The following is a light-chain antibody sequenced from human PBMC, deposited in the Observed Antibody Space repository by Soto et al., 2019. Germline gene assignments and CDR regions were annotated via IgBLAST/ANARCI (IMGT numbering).Light chain of an antibody. CDR2: AAS. V-gene: IGKV3-20*01. J-gene: IGKJ1*01. CDR3: QQYGSSGT. Sequence: EIVLTQSPGTLCLSPGEKATLSCRASQTVSNNYLSWYQQKPGKAPRLPIYAASNSATRIPDRFSGCGTWTDFTFTISRLEPEDFALYYCQQYGSSGTFGQATKVDI. CDR1: QTVSNNY.